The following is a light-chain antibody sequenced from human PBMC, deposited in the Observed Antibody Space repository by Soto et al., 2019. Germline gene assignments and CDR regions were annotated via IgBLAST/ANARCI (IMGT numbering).Light chain of an antibody. CDR3: QQYGNSRWT. Sequence: EIVLTQSPDTLSLSPGERATLSCRASQSVSSSYLARYQQTPGQAPRLLIYGTYNRTTGIPDRFSGSGSGTDFTLTISRLEPEDFAVYYCQQYGNSRWTFGQGTKVEIK. CDR1: QSVSSSY. J-gene: IGKJ1*01. CDR2: GTY. V-gene: IGKV3-20*01.